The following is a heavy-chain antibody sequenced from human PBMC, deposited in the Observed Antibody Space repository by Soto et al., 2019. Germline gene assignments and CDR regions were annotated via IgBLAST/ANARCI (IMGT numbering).Heavy chain of an antibody. V-gene: IGHV3-23*01. CDR2: ISYSGGST. CDR1: GFTFSSYG. D-gene: IGHD3-22*01. J-gene: IGHJ4*02. Sequence: GGSLRLSCAASGFTFSSYGMSWVRQAPGKGLEWVSAISYSGGSTYYADSVKGRFTISRDNFKNTLYLQMNSLRAEDTAVYYCAKDLRDSSGYYYYIDYWCQGTLVTVSS. CDR3: AKDLRDSSGYYYYIDY.